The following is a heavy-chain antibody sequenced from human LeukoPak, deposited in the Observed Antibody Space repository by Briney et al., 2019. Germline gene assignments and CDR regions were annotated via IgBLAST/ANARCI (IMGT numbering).Heavy chain of an antibody. Sequence: GGSLRLSCAASGFTFSDYYMSWIRQAPGKGLEWVSYISSSGSTIYYADSVKGRFTISRDNAKNSLYLQMNSLRAEDTAVYYCATKVLRSGYTYGFGNYWGQGTLVTVSS. J-gene: IGHJ4*02. D-gene: IGHD5-18*01. CDR3: ATKVLRSGYTYGFGNY. V-gene: IGHV3-11*01. CDR1: GFTFSDYY. CDR2: ISSSGSTI.